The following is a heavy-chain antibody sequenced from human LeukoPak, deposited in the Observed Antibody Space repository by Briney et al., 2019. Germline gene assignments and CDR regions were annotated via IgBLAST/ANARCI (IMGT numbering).Heavy chain of an antibody. CDR2: INPNSGGT. CDR3: ARDRIAARRTLDY. J-gene: IGHJ4*02. Sequence: ASVKVSCKASGYTFTGYYMHWVRQAPGQGLEWMGWINPNSGGTNYARKFQGRVTMTRDTSISTAYMELSRLRSDDTAVYYCARDRIAARRTLDYWGQGTLVTVSS. D-gene: IGHD6-6*01. V-gene: IGHV1-2*02. CDR1: GYTFTGYY.